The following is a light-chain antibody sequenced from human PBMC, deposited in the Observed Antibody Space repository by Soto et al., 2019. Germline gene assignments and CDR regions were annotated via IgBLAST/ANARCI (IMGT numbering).Light chain of an antibody. V-gene: IGKV1-39*01. CDR3: QQSYSTPAVT. CDR1: QSISSH. CDR2: AAS. Sequence: DIQMTQSPSSLSASVGDRVTITCRASQSISSHLNWYQQKPGKAPKLLIYAASNLQSGVPSRFSGSGSGTDFTLTITSLQPEDFASYYCQQSYSTPAVTFGGGTKVDI. J-gene: IGKJ4*01.